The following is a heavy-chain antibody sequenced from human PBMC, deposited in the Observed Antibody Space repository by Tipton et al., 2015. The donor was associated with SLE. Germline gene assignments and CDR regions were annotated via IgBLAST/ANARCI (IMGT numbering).Heavy chain of an antibody. Sequence: TLSLTCAVSGGSISSILYSWSWIRQPSGKGLEWIGNIYHSGSTYYNPSLKSRVTISVDRSKNQFSLKLSSVTAADTAVYYCARGLMVVTLGWFDPWGQGTLVTVSS. D-gene: IGHD4-23*01. V-gene: IGHV4-30-2*01. CDR1: GGSISSILYS. J-gene: IGHJ5*02. CDR2: IYHSGST. CDR3: ARGLMVVTLGWFDP.